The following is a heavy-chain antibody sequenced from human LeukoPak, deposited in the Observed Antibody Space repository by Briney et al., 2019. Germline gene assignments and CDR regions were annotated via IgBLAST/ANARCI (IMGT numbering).Heavy chain of an antibody. J-gene: IGHJ3*02. CDR2: FYISGGT. V-gene: IGHV4-61*02. Sequence: SETLSLTCTVPGDSISSGSYYWNWIRQPAGKGLEWIGRFYISGGTNYNPSFKSRVTISVDTSKNQFSLKLTSVTAADTAVYYCASLGGFAIWGQGTVVTVSS. CDR3: ASLGGFAI. CDR1: GDSISSGSYY.